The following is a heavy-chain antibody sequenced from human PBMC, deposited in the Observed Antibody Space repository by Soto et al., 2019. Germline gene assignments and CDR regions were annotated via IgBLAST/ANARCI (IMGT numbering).Heavy chain of an antibody. CDR1: GYTFTSYA. CDR2: INAGNGNT. J-gene: IGHJ3*02. Sequence: QVQLVQSGAEVKKPGASVKVSCKASGYTFTSYAMHWVRQAPGQRLEWMGWINAGNGNTKYSQKFQGRVTITRDTSASTAYMELSSLRSEDTAVYYCSSSSGHIGSDAFDIWGQGTMVTVSS. CDR3: SSSSGHIGSDAFDI. D-gene: IGHD6-19*01. V-gene: IGHV1-3*01.